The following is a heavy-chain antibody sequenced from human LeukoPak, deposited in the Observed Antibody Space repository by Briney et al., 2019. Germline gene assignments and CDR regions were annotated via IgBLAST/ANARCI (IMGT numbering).Heavy chain of an antibody. J-gene: IGHJ6*02. CDR1: GGTFSSYA. D-gene: IGHD6-25*01. CDR3: ARARAAPPSYYGMDV. Sequence: ASVKVSCTASGGTFSSYAISWVRQAPGQGLEWMGRIIPIFGIANYAQKFQGRVTITADKSTGTAYMELSSLRSEDTAVYYCARARAAPPSYYGMDVWGQGTTVTVSS. CDR2: IIPIFGIA. V-gene: IGHV1-69*04.